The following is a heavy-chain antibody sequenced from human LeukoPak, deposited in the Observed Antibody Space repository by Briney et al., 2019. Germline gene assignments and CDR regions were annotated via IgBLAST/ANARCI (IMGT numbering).Heavy chain of an antibody. V-gene: IGHV3-53*01. Sequence: PRRSLRLSCAASGFTVSSNYMTWVRQAPGKGLEWVSVIYSGGIKYYADSVKGRFTISRDNSKNPLYLQMNSLRAEDTAVYYCARGGWELSYWGQGTLVTVSS. CDR2: IYSGGIK. CDR1: GFTVSSNY. D-gene: IGHD1-26*01. J-gene: IGHJ4*02. CDR3: ARGGWELSY.